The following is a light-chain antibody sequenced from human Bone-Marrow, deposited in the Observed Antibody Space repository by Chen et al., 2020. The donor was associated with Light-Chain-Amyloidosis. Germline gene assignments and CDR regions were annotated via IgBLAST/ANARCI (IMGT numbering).Light chain of an antibody. CDR1: SSDVGGDNH. J-gene: IGLJ1*01. V-gene: IGLV2-14*01. CDR3: SSYTITNTLV. Sequence: QSALTQPASVSGSPGPANTISCPGTSSDVGGDNHVSWYQQHPDKAPKLMIYEVTNRPSWVPDRFSGSKSDNTASLTISGLQTEDEADYFCSSYTITNTLVFGSGTRVTVL. CDR2: EVT.